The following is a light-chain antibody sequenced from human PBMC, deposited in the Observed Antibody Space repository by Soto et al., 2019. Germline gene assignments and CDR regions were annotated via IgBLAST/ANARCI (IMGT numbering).Light chain of an antibody. CDR2: AAS. J-gene: IGKJ4*01. CDR3: QQYNKWPLT. Sequence: EIVMTQSPATLSVSPGERATLSCRASQSVSSNLAWYQQKPGQAPWLLIYAASTRATGIPARFSGSGSGTEFTLTISSLQSEDFAVYYCQQYNKWPLTFGGGTKVEIK. V-gene: IGKV3-15*01. CDR1: QSVSSN.